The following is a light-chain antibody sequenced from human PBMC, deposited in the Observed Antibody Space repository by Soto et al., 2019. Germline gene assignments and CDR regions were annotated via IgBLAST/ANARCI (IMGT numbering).Light chain of an antibody. CDR2: DVS. Sequence: QSALTQPASVSGSPGQAITISCTGTSSEIGGYTYVSWYQQHPGKAPKFIIYDVSNRPSGVSNRFSGSKSGNTASLTISGLQAEDEADYYCSSYTTSNTRQIVFGTGTKVTVL. CDR3: SSYTTSNTRQIV. V-gene: IGLV2-14*01. J-gene: IGLJ1*01. CDR1: SSEIGGYTY.